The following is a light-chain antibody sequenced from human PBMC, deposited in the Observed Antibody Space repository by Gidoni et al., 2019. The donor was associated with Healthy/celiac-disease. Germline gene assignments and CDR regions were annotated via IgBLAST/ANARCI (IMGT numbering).Light chain of an antibody. CDR3: AAWDDSLSGVV. V-gene: IGLV1-47*01. CDR2: RNN. CDR1: SSNIGSNY. J-gene: IGLJ2*01. Sequence: QSVLTQPPAASGTPAQRVTIPCSESSSNIGSNYVYWYQQLPGTAPKLLLYRNNQRPSGVPDRFSGSKSGTSASLAISGLRSEDEAYYYCAAWDDSLSGVVFGGGTKLTVL.